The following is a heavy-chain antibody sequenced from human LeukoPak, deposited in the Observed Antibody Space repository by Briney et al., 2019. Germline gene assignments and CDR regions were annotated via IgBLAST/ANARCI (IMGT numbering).Heavy chain of an antibody. Sequence: ASVKVSCKASGYTFTSYYMHWVRQAPGQGLEWMGIINPSGGSTSYAQKFQGRVTMTRDTSTSTVYMELSSLRSEDTAVYYCARGRLSRITMVRGVIKSNYFDYWGQGTLVTVSS. V-gene: IGHV1-46*01. CDR1: GYTFTSYY. CDR2: INPSGGST. CDR3: ARGRLSRITMVRGVIKSNYFDY. D-gene: IGHD3-10*01. J-gene: IGHJ4*02.